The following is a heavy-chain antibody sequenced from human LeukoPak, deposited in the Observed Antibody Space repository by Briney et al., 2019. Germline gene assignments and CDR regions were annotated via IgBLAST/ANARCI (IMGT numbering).Heavy chain of an antibody. CDR2: ILTSGTP. CDR1: GDSISGHS. CDR3: ARIVPFSITTYGTNWFDP. V-gene: IGHV4-4*07. Sequence: SETLSLTCTVSGDSISGHSWTWIRQPAGKGLEWIGRILTSGTPKYNPSLKSRVTMSVDTSKNRLSLKMTSVTAADTAVYYCARIVPFSITTYGTNWFDPWGQGTLVTVPS. D-gene: IGHD3-3*01. J-gene: IGHJ5*02.